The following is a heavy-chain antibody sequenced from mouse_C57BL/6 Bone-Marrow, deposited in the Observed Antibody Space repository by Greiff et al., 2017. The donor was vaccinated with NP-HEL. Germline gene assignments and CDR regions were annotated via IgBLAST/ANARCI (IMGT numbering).Heavy chain of an antibody. CDR1: GYTFTSYW. CDR2: IYPGSGST. Sequence: QVQLQQPGAELVKPGASVKMSCKASGYTFTSYWITWVKQRPGQGLEWIGDIYPGSGSTNYNEKFKSKATLTVDPSSSTAYMQLSSLTSEDSAVYYCARRDGYPPYWYFDVWGTGTTVTVSS. D-gene: IGHD2-3*01. CDR3: ARRDGYPPYWYFDV. V-gene: IGHV1-55*01. J-gene: IGHJ1*03.